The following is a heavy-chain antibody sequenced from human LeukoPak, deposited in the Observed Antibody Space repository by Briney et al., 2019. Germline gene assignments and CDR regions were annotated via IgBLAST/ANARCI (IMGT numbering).Heavy chain of an antibody. CDR3: ARDRLVANGGYGMDV. V-gene: IGHV3-30*04. Sequence: SCKASGFTFSSYAMHWVRQAPGKGLEWVAVISYDGSNKYYADSVKGRFTISRDNSKNTLYLQMSSLRAEDTAVYYCARDRLVANGGYGMDVWGQGTTVTVSS. J-gene: IGHJ6*02. CDR1: GFTFSSYA. D-gene: IGHD2-2*01. CDR2: ISYDGSNK.